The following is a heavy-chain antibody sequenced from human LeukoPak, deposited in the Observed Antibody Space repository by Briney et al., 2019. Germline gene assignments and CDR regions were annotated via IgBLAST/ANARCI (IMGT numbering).Heavy chain of an antibody. Sequence: TGGSLRLSCAASGFTFSSYAMSWVRQAPGKGLEWVSAISGSGGSTYYADSVKGRFTISRDNSKNTLYLQMNSLRAEDTAVYYCARERNYDFWSGYPSNWFDPWGQGTLVTVSS. CDR3: ARERNYDFWSGYPSNWFDP. V-gene: IGHV3-23*01. CDR2: ISGSGGST. D-gene: IGHD3-3*01. CDR1: GFTFSSYA. J-gene: IGHJ5*02.